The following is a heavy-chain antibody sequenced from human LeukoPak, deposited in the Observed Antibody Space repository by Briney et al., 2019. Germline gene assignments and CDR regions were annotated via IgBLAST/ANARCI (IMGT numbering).Heavy chain of an antibody. J-gene: IGHJ3*02. CDR1: GGSISSSSYY. CDR3: ARDGSGSLYDI. D-gene: IGHD1-26*01. V-gene: IGHV4-39*07. CDR2: IYYSGST. Sequence: SETLSLTCTVSGGSISSSSYYWGWIRQPPGKGLEWIGSIYYSGSTYYNPSLKSRVAISVDTSKNQFSLKLTSVTAADTAVYYCARDGSGSLYDIWGQGTMVTVSS.